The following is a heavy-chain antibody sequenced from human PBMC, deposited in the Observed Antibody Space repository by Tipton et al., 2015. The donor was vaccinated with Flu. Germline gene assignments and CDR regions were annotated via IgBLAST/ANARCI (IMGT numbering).Heavy chain of an antibody. CDR2: IGGGGATT. J-gene: IGHJ4*02. Sequence: SLRLSCTASGFTFSRYAMSWVRQAPGKGLEWVSAIGGGGATTYFADSVKGRFTISRDNIRNTLYLQMNSLRAEDTAIYYCARVIPEFVAGLSYWGQGTLSPSPQ. V-gene: IGHV3-23*01. CDR1: GFTFSRYA. CDR3: ARVIPEFVAGLSY. D-gene: IGHD6-19*01.